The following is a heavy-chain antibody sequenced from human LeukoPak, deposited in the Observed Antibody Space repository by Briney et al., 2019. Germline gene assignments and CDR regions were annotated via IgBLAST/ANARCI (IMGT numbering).Heavy chain of an antibody. CDR3: ARANFLYCSSTTCLFDY. CDR1: GYTFTDYS. V-gene: IGHV1-2*02. CDR2: INPNSGDT. Sequence: ASVKVSCKASGYTFTDYSMHWVRQAPGQGLEWMGWINPNSGDTNYAQKFQGRVTMTRDTSISTAHMELSRLRSDDTAVYYCARANFLYCSSTTCLFDYWGQGTLVIVSS. J-gene: IGHJ4*02. D-gene: IGHD2-2*01.